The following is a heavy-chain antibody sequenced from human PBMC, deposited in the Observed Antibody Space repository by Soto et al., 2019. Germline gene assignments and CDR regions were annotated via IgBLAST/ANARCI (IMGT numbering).Heavy chain of an antibody. CDR1: GGSISSGDYY. J-gene: IGHJ4*02. CDR3: ARAQGSGFLVS. Sequence: QVQLQESGPGLVKPSQTLSLTCTVSGGSISSGDYYWSWIRQPPGKGLEWIGDIYYSGSTYYNPSLKSPVTISVDTSKNQFSLKLTSVTAADTAVYYCARAQGSGFLVSWGQGTLVTVSS. D-gene: IGHD3-10*01. V-gene: IGHV4-30-4*01. CDR2: IYYSGST.